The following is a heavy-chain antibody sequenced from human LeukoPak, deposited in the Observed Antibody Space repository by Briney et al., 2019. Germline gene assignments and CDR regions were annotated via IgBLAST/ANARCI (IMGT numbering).Heavy chain of an antibody. CDR2: MNANSGNT. CDR3: ARGAYSGSFEYFDY. D-gene: IGHD1-26*01. CDR1: GYTFTSHD. Sequence: GASVKVSCKASGYTFTSHDINWVRQATGQGLEWMGWMNANSGNTGYPQKFQGRVTMTRNTSISTAYMELSSLRSEDTAVYYCARGAYSGSFEYFDYWGQGTLVTVSS. V-gene: IGHV1-8*01. J-gene: IGHJ4*02.